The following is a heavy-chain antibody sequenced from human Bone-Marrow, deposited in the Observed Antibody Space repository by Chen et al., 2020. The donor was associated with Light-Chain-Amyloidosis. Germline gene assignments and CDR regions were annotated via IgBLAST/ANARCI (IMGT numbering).Heavy chain of an antibody. Sequence: EVQLVEFGGGLVEPGGSLRLSCAASGLTFSNAWMTWIRQAPGKGLEWVGRIKSKTDGETTDYAAPVKGRFTISRDDSKDTLYLQMNSLKTEDTAVYYCTTRYYWGQGTLVTVSS. CDR2: IKSKTDGETT. CDR3: TTRYY. CDR1: GLTFSNAW. J-gene: IGHJ4*02. V-gene: IGHV3-15*01.